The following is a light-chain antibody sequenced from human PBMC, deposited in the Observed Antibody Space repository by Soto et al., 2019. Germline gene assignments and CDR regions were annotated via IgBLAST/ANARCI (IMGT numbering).Light chain of an antibody. CDR1: QSVSSY. V-gene: IGKV3-11*01. CDR2: DAS. J-gene: IGKJ1*01. Sequence: EIVLTQSPGTLSLSPGERATLSCRASQSVSSYLAWYQQKPGQAPRLLIYDASTRATGISARFSGSVSGTEFTLTISSLQPDDFATYYCQQYNSYPWTFGQGTKV. CDR3: QQYNSYPWT.